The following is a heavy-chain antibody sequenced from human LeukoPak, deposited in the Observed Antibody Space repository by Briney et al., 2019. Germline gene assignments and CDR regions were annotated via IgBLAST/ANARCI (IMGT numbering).Heavy chain of an antibody. Sequence: XXXSDFTFSSFGMHWVRQAPGKGLEGVAVISYDGSNKYYADSVKGRFTISRDNSKNTLSLQMNSLRAEDTAVYYCAKVSRLQFFDWILDYWGQGTLVTVSS. J-gene: IGHJ4*02. V-gene: IGHV3-30*18. CDR3: AKVSRLQFFDWILDY. CDR1: DFTFSSFG. CDR2: ISYDGSNK. D-gene: IGHD3-9*01.